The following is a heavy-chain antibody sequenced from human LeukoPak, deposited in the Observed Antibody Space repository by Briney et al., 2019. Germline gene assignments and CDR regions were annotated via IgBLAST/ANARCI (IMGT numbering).Heavy chain of an antibody. Sequence: GGSLRLSCAASGFTFNSYSMNWVRQAPGKGLEWVSSISSSSSYIYYADSVKGRFTISRDNAKNSLYLQMNSLRAEDTAVYYCARNASGSYYSDAFDIWGQGTMVTVSS. CDR3: ARNASGSYYSDAFDI. CDR2: ISSSSSYI. D-gene: IGHD3-10*01. J-gene: IGHJ3*02. V-gene: IGHV3-21*01. CDR1: GFTFNSYS.